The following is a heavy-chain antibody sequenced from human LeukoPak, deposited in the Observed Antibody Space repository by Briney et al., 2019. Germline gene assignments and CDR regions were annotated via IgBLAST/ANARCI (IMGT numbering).Heavy chain of an antibody. J-gene: IGHJ4*02. CDR3: ARANTSSSLGY. D-gene: IGHD6-6*01. CDR1: GFTFSSYA. CDR2: ISGSGGST. Sequence: PEGSLRLSCAASGFTFSSYAMSWVRQAPGKGLEWVSAISGSGGSTYYADSVKGRFTISRVNSKNTLYLQMNSLRAEDTAVYYCARANTSSSLGYWGQGTLVTVSS. V-gene: IGHV3-23*01.